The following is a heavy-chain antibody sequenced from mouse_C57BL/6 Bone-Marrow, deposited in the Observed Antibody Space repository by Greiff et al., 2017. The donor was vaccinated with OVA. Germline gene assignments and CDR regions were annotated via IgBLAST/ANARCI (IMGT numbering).Heavy chain of an antibody. Sequence: QVQLQQPGAELVKPGASVKLSCKASGYTFTSYWMHWVKQRPGRGLEWIGRIDPNSGGTKYNEKFKSKATLTADKSSSTAYMQLSSLTSEDSAVYFCARDGSSPSYWYFDVWGTGTTVTVSS. CDR1: GYTFTSYW. J-gene: IGHJ1*03. CDR2: IDPNSGGT. CDR3: ARDGSSPSYWYFDV. V-gene: IGHV1-62-3*01. D-gene: IGHD1-1*01.